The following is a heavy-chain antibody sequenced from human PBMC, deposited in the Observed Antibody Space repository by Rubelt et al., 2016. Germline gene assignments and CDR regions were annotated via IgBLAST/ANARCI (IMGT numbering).Heavy chain of an antibody. D-gene: IGHD2-15*01. CDR1: GYTFTGYY. J-gene: IGHJ4*02. CDR2: INPNRGGT. Sequence: QVQLVQSGAEVKKPGASVKVSCKASGYTFTGYYIHWVRQAPGQGLEWMGWINPNRGGTTYAQKCQGRVTMTRDTSITTAYMELSRLRSDDTAVYYCARDRRWRGDYWGQGTLVTVSS. CDR3: ARDRRWRGDY. V-gene: IGHV1-2*02.